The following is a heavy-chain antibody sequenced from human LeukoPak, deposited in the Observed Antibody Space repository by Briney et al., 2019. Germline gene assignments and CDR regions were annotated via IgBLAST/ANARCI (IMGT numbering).Heavy chain of an antibody. CDR1: GFTFSGSA. CDR2: IRSKANSYAT. CDR3: TRPQYYYGSGSSDASDI. D-gene: IGHD3-10*01. Sequence: GGSLRLSCAASGFTFSGSAMHWVRQASGKGLEWVGRIRSKANSYATAYAASVKGRFTISRDDSKNTAYLQMNSLKTEDTAVYYCTRPQYYYGSGSSDASDIWGQGTMVTVSS. V-gene: IGHV3-73*01. J-gene: IGHJ3*02.